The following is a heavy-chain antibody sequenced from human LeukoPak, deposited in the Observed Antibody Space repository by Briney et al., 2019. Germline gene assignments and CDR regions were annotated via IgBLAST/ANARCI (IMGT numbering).Heavy chain of an antibody. CDR3: ARCGIAAAGDYFDY. J-gene: IGHJ4*02. Sequence: PSETLSLTCTVSGGSISSGGYYWSWIRQHPGKGLEWIGYIYYRGSTYYNPSLKSRVTISVDTSKNQFSLKLSSVTAADTAVYYCARCGIAAAGDYFDYWGQGPLVTVSS. V-gene: IGHV4-31*03. D-gene: IGHD6-13*01. CDR1: GGSISSGGYY. CDR2: IYYRGST.